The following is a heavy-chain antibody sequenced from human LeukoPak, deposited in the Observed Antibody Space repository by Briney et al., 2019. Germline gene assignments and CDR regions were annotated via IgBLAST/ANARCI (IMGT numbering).Heavy chain of an antibody. CDR1: GYTFTSYG. D-gene: IGHD6-19*01. J-gene: IGHJ4*02. V-gene: IGHV1-18*01. Sequence: ASVKVSCKASGYTFTSYGISWVRQAPGQGLEWMGWISAYNGNTNYAQKLQGRVTMTTDTSTSTAYMELRSLRSDDTAVYYCAREGPRAVAGTDFDYWGQGTLVTVSP. CDR3: AREGPRAVAGTDFDY. CDR2: ISAYNGNT.